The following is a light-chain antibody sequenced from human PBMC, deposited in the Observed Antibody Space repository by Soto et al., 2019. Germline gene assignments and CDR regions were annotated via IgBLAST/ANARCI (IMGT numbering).Light chain of an antibody. V-gene: IGKV3-20*01. CDR2: GAS. CDR1: QSVSSSY. CDR3: QQYASSPKT. J-gene: IGKJ1*01. Sequence: EIVLTQSPGTLSLSPGERATLSCRASQSVSSSYLAWYQQKPGQAPRLLIYGASSRATGIPDRFSGSGSGTDFTLTIRRLEPEDFEVYYCQQYASSPKTFGQGTKVEIK.